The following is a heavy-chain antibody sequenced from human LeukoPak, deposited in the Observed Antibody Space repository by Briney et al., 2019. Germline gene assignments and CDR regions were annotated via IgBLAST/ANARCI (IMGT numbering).Heavy chain of an antibody. CDR1: GGSISSYY. J-gene: IGHJ1*01. Sequence: SETLSLTCTVSGGSISSYYWSWIRQPPGKGLEWIGSIYYSGSTYYNPSLKSRVTISVDTSKNQFSLKLSSVTAADTAVYYCARLGGAEYFQHWGQGTLVTVSS. D-gene: IGHD1-26*01. V-gene: IGHV4-39*01. CDR3: ARLGGAEYFQH. CDR2: IYYSGST.